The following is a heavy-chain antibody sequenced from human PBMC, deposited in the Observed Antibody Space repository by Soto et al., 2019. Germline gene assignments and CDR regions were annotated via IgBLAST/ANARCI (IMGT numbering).Heavy chain of an antibody. V-gene: IGHV4-30-4*01. CDR1: GASISGGDYY. D-gene: IGHD3-22*01. CDR2: IYYTGNT. CDR3: ARAPYDSSTYYLDY. Sequence: QVQLQESGPGLVKPSQTLSLTCTVSGASISGGDYYWTWIRQPPGKGLEWIGSIYYTGNTYSNPSLESRLSISVDPSNNQFALRLTSVTAADTAIYSCARAPYDSSTYYLDYWGQGTLVTVSS. J-gene: IGHJ4*02.